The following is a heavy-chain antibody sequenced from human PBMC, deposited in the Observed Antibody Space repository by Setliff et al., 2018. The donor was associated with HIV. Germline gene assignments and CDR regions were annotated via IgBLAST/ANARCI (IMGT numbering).Heavy chain of an antibody. D-gene: IGHD6-19*01. V-gene: IGHV4-59*01. CDR2: IYYSGDT. Sequence: TSETLSLTCTVSGGSISSYYWSWIRQPPGKGLEWIGYIYYSGDTDYNPSLKSRVSTSVDTSKNQFSLKLSSVTAADTAVYYCARHTIGVATWSDGFGFWGQGRLVTVSS. CDR3: ARHTIGVATWSDGFGF. J-gene: IGHJ4*02. CDR1: GGSISSYY.